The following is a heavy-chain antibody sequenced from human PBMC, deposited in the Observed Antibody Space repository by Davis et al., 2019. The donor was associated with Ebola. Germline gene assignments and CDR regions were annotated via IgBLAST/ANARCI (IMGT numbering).Heavy chain of an antibody. J-gene: IGHJ4*02. CDR2: IRSDSRTI. Sequence: GGSLRLSCAASGFNLNGYDLNWVRQAPGKGLEWVSYIRSDSRTIYYADSVKGRFTVSRNNSKNTVHLQMNSLRAEDTAVYYCARVYNWNEMIGYWGQGTLVTVSS. CDR1: GFNLNGYD. V-gene: IGHV3-48*01. D-gene: IGHD1-20*01. CDR3: ARVYNWNEMIGY.